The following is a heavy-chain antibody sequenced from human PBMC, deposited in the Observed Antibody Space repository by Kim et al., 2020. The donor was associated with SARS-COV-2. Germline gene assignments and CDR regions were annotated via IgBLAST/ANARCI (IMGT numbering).Heavy chain of an antibody. Sequence: SETLSLTCTVSGGSISSYYWSWIRQPPGKGLEWIGYIYYSGSTNYNPSLKSRVTISVDTSKNQFSLKLSSVTAADTAVYYCARTTVTTRSAFDIWGQGTMVTVSS. CDR3: ARTTVTTRSAFDI. J-gene: IGHJ3*02. CDR2: IYYSGST. CDR1: GGSISSYY. D-gene: IGHD4-4*01. V-gene: IGHV4-59*01.